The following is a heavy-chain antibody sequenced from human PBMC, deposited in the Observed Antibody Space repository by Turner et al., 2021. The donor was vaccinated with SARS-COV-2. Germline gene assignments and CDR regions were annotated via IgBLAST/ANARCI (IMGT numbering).Heavy chain of an antibody. Sequence: HVQLVQSGAEVKKPGASVTVSCKASGYTFTSYDINWVRQATGQGLEWMGWMNPNSGNTGYAQKFQGRVTITRNTSISTAYMELSSLRSEDTAVYYCARGGYCSSTSCSPYWYFDLWGRGTLVTVSS. CDR2: MNPNSGNT. J-gene: IGHJ2*01. D-gene: IGHD2-2*01. CDR1: GYTFTSYD. V-gene: IGHV1-8*03. CDR3: ARGGYCSSTSCSPYWYFDL.